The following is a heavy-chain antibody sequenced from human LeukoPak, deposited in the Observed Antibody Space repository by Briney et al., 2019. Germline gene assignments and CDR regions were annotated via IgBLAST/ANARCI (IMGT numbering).Heavy chain of an antibody. CDR1: GFTFTSSA. CDR2: IVVGSGNT. V-gene: IGHV1-58*01. CDR3: AADESVGATSYGMDV. Sequence: SVKVSRKASGFTFTSSAVQWVRQARGQRLEWIGWIVVGSGNTNYAQKFQERVTITRDMSTSTAYMELSSLRSEDTAVYYCAADESVGATSYGMDVWGQGTTVTVSS. D-gene: IGHD1-26*01. J-gene: IGHJ6*02.